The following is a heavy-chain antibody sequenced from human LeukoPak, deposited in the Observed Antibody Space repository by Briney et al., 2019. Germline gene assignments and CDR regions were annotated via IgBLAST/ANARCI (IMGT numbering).Heavy chain of an antibody. CDR1: GGSISSYY. CDR2: IYYSGST. CDR3: ARHSSDFWSGYYTNYYAVDV. J-gene: IGHJ6*02. V-gene: IGHV4-59*08. Sequence: PSETLSLTCTVSGGSISSYYWSWIRQSPGKGLEWIGYIYYSGSTNYNPSLKSRLTISVDTSKNQFSLRLSSVTAADTAVYYCARHSSDFWSGYYTNYYAVDVWGRGTTVTVSS. D-gene: IGHD3-3*01.